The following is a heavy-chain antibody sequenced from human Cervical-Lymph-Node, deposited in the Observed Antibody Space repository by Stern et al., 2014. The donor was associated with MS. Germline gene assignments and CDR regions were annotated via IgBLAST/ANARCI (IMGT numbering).Heavy chain of an antibody. V-gene: IGHV3-30-3*01. CDR1: GFAFSTYA. Sequence: VQLVESGGGVVQPGGSLRLSCAASGFAFSTYAVHWVRQAPGKGLQWVALISSDGNNKYYADSVKGRFTISRDNSNNTLYLQMNSLRVEDTAVYYCARDRMWGVATTHYFDSWGQGTLITVSS. CDR3: ARDRMWGVATTHYFDS. CDR2: ISSDGNNK. D-gene: IGHD1/OR15-1a*01. J-gene: IGHJ4*02.